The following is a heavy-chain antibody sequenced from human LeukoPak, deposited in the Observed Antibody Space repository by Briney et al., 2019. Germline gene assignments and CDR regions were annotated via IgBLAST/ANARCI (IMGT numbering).Heavy chain of an antibody. CDR2: IKQDGSEK. Sequence: GGSLRLSCAASGFTFSSDWMSWVRQAPGKGLEWVANIKQDGSEKYYVDSVKGRFTISRDNAKNSLYLQMNSLRAEDTAVYYRARAIGYCSGGSCYSSYYYYYYMDVWGKGTTVTVSS. D-gene: IGHD2-15*01. CDR3: ARAIGYCSGGSCYSSYYYYYYMDV. J-gene: IGHJ6*03. V-gene: IGHV3-7*01. CDR1: GFTFSSDW.